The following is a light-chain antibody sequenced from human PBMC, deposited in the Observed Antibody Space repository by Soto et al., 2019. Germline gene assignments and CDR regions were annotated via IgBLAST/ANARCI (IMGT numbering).Light chain of an antibody. Sequence: QSVLTQPPSVSGAPGQRVSISCAGSTSNIGAPYDVHWYQHLPGTAPKLLIYGDNNRPSGVPDRFSGSKSGTSASLAITRLQDEDEADYYCQSYDISLHNYVFGTGTKLTVL. J-gene: IGLJ1*01. CDR2: GDN. CDR3: QSYDISLHNYV. V-gene: IGLV1-40*01. CDR1: TSNIGAPYD.